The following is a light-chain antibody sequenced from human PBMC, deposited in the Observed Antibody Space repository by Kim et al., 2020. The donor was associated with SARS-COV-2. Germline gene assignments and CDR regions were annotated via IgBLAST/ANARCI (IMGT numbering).Light chain of an antibody. CDR3: QAWDSSVV. CDR2: QDS. J-gene: IGLJ2*01. V-gene: IGLV3-1*01. CDR1: KLGDKY. Sequence: VSVSRGQPASITCSGDKLGDKYACWYQQKPGQSPVLVIYQDSKRPSGIPERFSGSNSGNTATLTISGTQAMDEADYYCQAWDSSVVFGGGTQLTVL.